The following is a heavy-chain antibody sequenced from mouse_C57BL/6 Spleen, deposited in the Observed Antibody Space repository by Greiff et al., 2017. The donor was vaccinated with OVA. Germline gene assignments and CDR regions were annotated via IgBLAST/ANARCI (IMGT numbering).Heavy chain of an antibody. CDR3: ARNDYSNYGFAY. V-gene: IGHV2-2*01. CDR1: GFSLTSYG. Sequence: QVQLQQSGPGLVQPSQSLSITCTVSGFSLTSYGVHWVRQSPGKGLEWLGVIWSGGNTDYNAAFISRLSISKDNSKSQVFFKMNSLQADDTAIYYCARNDYSNYGFAYWGQGTLVTVSA. CDR2: IWSGGNT. J-gene: IGHJ3*01. D-gene: IGHD2-5*01.